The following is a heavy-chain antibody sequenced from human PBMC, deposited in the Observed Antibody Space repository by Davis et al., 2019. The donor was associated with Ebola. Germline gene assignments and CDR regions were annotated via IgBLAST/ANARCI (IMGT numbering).Heavy chain of an antibody. D-gene: IGHD5-12*01. CDR1: GLTFSDYY. V-gene: IGHV3-11*01. J-gene: IGHJ4*02. CDR3: ARGDSGYDLRYSSRNY. CDR2: ISSSGSTI. Sequence: PGGSLRLSCAASGLTFSDYYMSWIRQAPGKVLEWVSYISSSGSTIYYADSVKGRFTISRDNAKNSLYLQMNSLRAEDTAVYYCARGDSGYDLRYSSRNYWGQGTLVTVSS.